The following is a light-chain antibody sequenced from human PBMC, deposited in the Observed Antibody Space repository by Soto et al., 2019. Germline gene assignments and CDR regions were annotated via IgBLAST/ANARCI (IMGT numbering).Light chain of an antibody. J-gene: IGLJ3*02. CDR3: ASWDDSLFGWV. CDR2: SNT. V-gene: IGLV1-47*02. CDR1: SSNIATNY. Sequence: QSVGPQLRSVCGTPGQGVTISGSGGSSNIATNYVYWYQLLPGTAPKLVIFSNTIRPPRVPDRFSGSKSGASASLVISGLRSEDEADYFCASWDDSLFGWVFGGGTKVTVL.